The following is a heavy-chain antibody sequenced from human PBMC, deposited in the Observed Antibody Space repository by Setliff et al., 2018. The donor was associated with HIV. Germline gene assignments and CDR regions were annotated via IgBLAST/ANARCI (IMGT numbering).Heavy chain of an antibody. J-gene: IGHJ4*02. D-gene: IGHD3-16*01. Sequence: SETLSLTCTVSGGSLSGTNYYWGWIRRPPGKGLEWIASMYYPGSDTTYYNPSLKSRVTISVDMSKNQFSLKLSSVTAADTAVYYCARGNFNYWGQGTLVTVSS. CDR1: GGSLSGTNYY. CDR3: ARGNFNY. CDR2: MYYPGSDTT. V-gene: IGHV4-39*01.